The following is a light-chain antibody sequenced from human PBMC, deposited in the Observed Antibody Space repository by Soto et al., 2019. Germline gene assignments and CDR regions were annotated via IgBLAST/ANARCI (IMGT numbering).Light chain of an antibody. CDR2: SNN. CDR3: AAWDDSLNGHV. Sequence: QSLLTQPPSASGTPGQRVTISCSGSSSNIGSNTVNWYQQLPGTAPKLLIYSNNQRPSGVPDRFSGSKSGTSASLAISGLQSEDEADYYCAAWDDSLNGHVFGTGTKVTVL. J-gene: IGLJ1*01. CDR1: SSNIGSNT. V-gene: IGLV1-44*01.